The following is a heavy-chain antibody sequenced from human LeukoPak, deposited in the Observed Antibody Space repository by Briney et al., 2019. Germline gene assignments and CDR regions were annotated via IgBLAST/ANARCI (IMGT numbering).Heavy chain of an antibody. V-gene: IGHV3-9*01. CDR3: AKDSGYDSWGFYNWFDP. CDR1: GFTFSSYA. D-gene: IGHD5-12*01. Sequence: GGSLRLSCAASGFTFSSYAMSWVRQAPGKGLEWVSGISWNSGSIGYADSVEGRFTISRDNAKNSLYLQMNSLRAEDTASYYCAKDSGYDSWGFYNWFDPWGQGTLVTVSS. J-gene: IGHJ5*02. CDR2: ISWNSGSI.